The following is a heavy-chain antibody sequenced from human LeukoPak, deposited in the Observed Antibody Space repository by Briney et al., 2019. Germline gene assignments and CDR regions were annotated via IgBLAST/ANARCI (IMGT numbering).Heavy chain of an antibody. CDR1: GYTFTSYY. Sequence: ASVKVSCKASGYTFTSYYMHWVRQAPGQGLEWMGIINPSGGSTSYAQKFQGRVTMTRDTSTSTVYMELSSLRSEDTAVYYCARDNPDGDTPEYYFDYGGQGTLVTVSS. J-gene: IGHJ4*02. V-gene: IGHV1-46*01. CDR2: INPSGGST. D-gene: IGHD5-18*01. CDR3: ARDNPDGDTPEYYFDY.